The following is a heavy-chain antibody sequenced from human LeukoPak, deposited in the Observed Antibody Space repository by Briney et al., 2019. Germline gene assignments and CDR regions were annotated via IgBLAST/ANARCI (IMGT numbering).Heavy chain of an antibody. V-gene: IGHV3-21*01. CDR2: ISSSSSYI. Sequence: PGGSLRLSCAASGFTFSSYSMNWVRQAPGKGLEWVSSISSSSSYIYYADSVKGRFTISRDNAKNSLYLQMNSLRAEDTAVYYCARDRYYYDSSGSRFDYWGQGTLVTVSS. J-gene: IGHJ4*02. D-gene: IGHD3-22*01. CDR1: GFTFSSYS. CDR3: ARDRYYYDSSGSRFDY.